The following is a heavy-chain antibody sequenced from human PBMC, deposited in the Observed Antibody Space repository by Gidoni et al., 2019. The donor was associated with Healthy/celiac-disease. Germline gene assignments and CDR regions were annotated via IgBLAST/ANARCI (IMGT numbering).Heavy chain of an antibody. CDR1: GGSISSSSYY. V-gene: IGHV4-39*01. Sequence: QLQLQESGPGLVKPSETLSLTCTVSGGSISSSSYYWGWIRQPPGKGLEWIVSIYYSGSTYYNPSIKSRVNISVDTSKNQFSLKLSSVTAADTAVYYCARTNSSSWAINWFDPWGQGTLVTVSS. J-gene: IGHJ5*02. CDR3: ARTNSSSWAINWFDP. CDR2: IYYSGST. D-gene: IGHD6-13*01.